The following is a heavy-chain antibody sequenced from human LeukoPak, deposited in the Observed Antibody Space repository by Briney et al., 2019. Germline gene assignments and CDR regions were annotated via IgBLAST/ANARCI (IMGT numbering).Heavy chain of an antibody. D-gene: IGHD7-27*01. J-gene: IGHJ3*02. V-gene: IGHV1-46*01. CDR3: ARGTGDVSAFDI. CDR2: INPGGGST. CDR1: GYTFTSYY. Sequence: ASVKVSCKASGYTFTSYYMHWVRQAPGQGLEWMGIINPGGGSTTYAQKLQGRATMTRDTSADTSTTTVYMELNSLRSEDTAVYYCARGTGDVSAFDIWGQGTMVTVSS.